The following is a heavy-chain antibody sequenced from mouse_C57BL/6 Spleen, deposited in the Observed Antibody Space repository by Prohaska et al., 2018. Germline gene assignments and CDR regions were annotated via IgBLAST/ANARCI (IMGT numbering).Heavy chain of an antibody. D-gene: IGHD4-1*01. Sequence: CKAYGYTFTSYWMHWVKQRPGQGLDWIGNINPSNGGTNYNEKVKSKASLTVDKSSSTAYMQLSSLTSEDSAVYYCAGTGTSRMDYWGQGTSVTVSS. J-gene: IGHJ4*01. V-gene: IGHV1-53*01. CDR3: AGTGTSRMDY. CDR2: INPSNGGT. CDR1: GYTFTSYW.